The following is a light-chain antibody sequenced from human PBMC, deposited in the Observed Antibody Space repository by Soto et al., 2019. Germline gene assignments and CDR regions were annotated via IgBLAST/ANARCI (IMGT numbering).Light chain of an antibody. Sequence: IVMTQSPATLSVSPGARATLSCRASQSVTSNLAWYQQKPGQAPRLLIYGASTRATGIPARFSGSGSGTEFTLTISSLQSEDFAVYYCQQYNNWTFGQGTKVDIK. CDR1: QSVTSN. CDR3: QQYNNWT. J-gene: IGKJ1*01. CDR2: GAS. V-gene: IGKV3-15*01.